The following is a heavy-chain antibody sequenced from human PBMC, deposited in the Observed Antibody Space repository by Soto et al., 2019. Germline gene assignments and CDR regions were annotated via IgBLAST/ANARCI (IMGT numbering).Heavy chain of an antibody. CDR1: GGTFSSYT. CDR3: ARDSAVDSSGYYFAFDI. Sequence: QVQLVQSGAEVKKPGSSVKVSCKASGGTFSSYTISWVRQAPGQGLEWMGRIIPILGIANYAQKFQGRVTITADKSMSTAYMELSSLRSEDTAVYYCARDSAVDSSGYYFAFDIWGQGTMVTVSS. V-gene: IGHV1-69*08. J-gene: IGHJ3*02. CDR2: IIPILGIA. D-gene: IGHD3-22*01.